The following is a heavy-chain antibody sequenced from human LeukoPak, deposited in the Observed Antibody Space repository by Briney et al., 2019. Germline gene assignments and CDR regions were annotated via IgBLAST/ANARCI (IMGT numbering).Heavy chain of an antibody. Sequence: GGSLRLSCAASGFTFSSYAMSWVRQAPGKGLEWVSGISGSGGSTYYADFVKGRFTISRDNSKNTLYLQMNSLRAGDTAVYYCAKDNGDWFGAFDIWGQGTMVTVSS. CDR3: AKDNGDWFGAFDI. D-gene: IGHD3-10*01. V-gene: IGHV3-23*01. CDR2: ISGSGGST. J-gene: IGHJ3*02. CDR1: GFTFSSYA.